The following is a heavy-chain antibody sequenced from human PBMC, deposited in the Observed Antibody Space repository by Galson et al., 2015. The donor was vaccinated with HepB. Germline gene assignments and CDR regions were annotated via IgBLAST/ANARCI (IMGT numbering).Heavy chain of an antibody. CDR3: ARGEYCSDFTCFPDAFDM. D-gene: IGHD2-15*01. CDR1: GFSFSSHA. J-gene: IGHJ3*02. V-gene: IGHV3-23*01. Sequence: SLRLSCAASGFSFSSHAMSWGRQAPGKGLEWVSHISNRGDTTYYTDSVKGRFTISRDHSKNTLYLQMNSLRVEDTATYYCARGEYCSDFTCFPDAFDMWGQGTVVTVSS. CDR2: ISNRGDTT.